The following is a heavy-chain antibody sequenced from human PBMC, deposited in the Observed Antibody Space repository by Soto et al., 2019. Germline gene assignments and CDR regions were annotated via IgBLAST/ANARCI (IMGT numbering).Heavy chain of an antibody. V-gene: IGHV3-53*04. CDR2: IYSGGST. D-gene: IGHD5-18*01. CDR1: GFTVSSNY. CDR3: LTINSYGPPGSGYYYGMDV. J-gene: IGHJ6*02. Sequence: EVQLVGSGGGLVQPGGSLRLSCAASGFTVSSNYMSWVRQAPGKGLEWVSGIYSGGSTYYADSVKGRFTISRHNSKNTLYLQMNSLRAEDTAVYYCLTINSYGPPGSGYYYGMDVWGQGTTVTVSS.